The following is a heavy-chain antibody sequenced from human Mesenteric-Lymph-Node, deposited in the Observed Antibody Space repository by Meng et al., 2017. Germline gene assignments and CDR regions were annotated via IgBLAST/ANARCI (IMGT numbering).Heavy chain of an antibody. CDR3: ASGGNIVATLNY. V-gene: IGHV4-30-4*01. CDR2: IYYSGST. J-gene: IGHJ4*02. Sequence: QVQLQESGPGLMKSSQTLSLTCTVSGGSISSGDYYWSWIRQPPGKGLEWIGYIYYSGSTYYNPSLKSRVTISIDTSKNQFSLKLNSVTAADTAVYYCASGGNIVATLNYWGQGTLVTVSS. CDR1: GGSISSGDYY. D-gene: IGHD5-12*01.